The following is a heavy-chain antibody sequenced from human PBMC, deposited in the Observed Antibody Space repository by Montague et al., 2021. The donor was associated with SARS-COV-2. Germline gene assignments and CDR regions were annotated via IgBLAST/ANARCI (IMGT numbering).Heavy chain of an antibody. CDR2: TYYRSKWHN. D-gene: IGHD6-13*01. CDR1: GDSVSSSSAA. V-gene: IGHV6-1*01. Sequence: CAISGDSVSSSSAAWKWIRQSPSRGLEWLRRTYYRSKWHNDYAESVKSRITINPDTSKNQISLQLNSVTPEDTAVYYCARGSQVGSWPPTDSGMDVWGQGTKVTVSS. J-gene: IGHJ6*02. CDR3: ARGSQVGSWPPTDSGMDV.